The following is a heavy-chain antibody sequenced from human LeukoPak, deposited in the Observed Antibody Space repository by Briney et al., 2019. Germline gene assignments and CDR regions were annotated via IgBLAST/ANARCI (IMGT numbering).Heavy chain of an antibody. CDR3: ARDPGIAAAGTHFDY. CDR2: ISSSSSCI. D-gene: IGHD6-13*01. V-gene: IGHV3-21*01. CDR1: GFTFSSYS. Sequence: GGSLRLSCAASGFTFSSYSMNWVRQAPGKGLEWVSSISSSSSCIYYADSVKGRFTISRDNAKNSLYLQMNSLRAEDTAVYYCARDPGIAAAGTHFDYWGQGTLVTVSS. J-gene: IGHJ4*02.